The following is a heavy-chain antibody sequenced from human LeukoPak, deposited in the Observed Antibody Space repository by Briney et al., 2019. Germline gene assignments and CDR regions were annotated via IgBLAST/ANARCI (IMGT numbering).Heavy chain of an antibody. CDR2: ISGGAGST. J-gene: IGHJ3*02. CDR1: GFTFSSYA. Sequence: PGGSLRLSFAASGFTFSSYAMSWVRQAPGKGLEWVPVISGGAGSTYYADSVKGRFTISRDNSKNTLYLQMNSLRAEDTAVYYCAKDQVAGSSDAFDIWGQGTMVTVSS. CDR3: AKDQVAGSSDAFDI. D-gene: IGHD6-19*01. V-gene: IGHV3-23*01.